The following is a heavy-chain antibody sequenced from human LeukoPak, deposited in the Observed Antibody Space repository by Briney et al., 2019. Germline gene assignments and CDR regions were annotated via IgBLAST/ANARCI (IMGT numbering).Heavy chain of an antibody. CDR1: GGTFSSYA. CDR2: IIPIFGTA. Sequence: GASVKVSCKASGGTFSSYAISWVRQAPGQGLEWMGGIIPIFGTANYAQKFQGRVTITADESTSTAYMELSSLRSEDTAVYYCARSPLTLEYFDYWGQGTLVTVSS. J-gene: IGHJ4*02. D-gene: IGHD4/OR15-4a*01. CDR3: ARSPLTLEYFDY. V-gene: IGHV1-69*13.